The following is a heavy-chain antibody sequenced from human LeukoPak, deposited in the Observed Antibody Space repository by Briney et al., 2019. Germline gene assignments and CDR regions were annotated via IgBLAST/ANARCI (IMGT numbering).Heavy chain of an antibody. J-gene: IGHJ6*02. CDR1: GGSICSYY. CDR2: INHSGST. Sequence: SETLSLTCTVSGGSICSYYWSWIRQPPGKGLEWIGEINHSGSTNYNPSLKSRVTISVDTSKNQFSLKLSSVTAADTAVYYCARGYSYGPPYGMDVWGQGTTVTVSS. D-gene: IGHD5-18*01. CDR3: ARGYSYGPPYGMDV. V-gene: IGHV4-34*01.